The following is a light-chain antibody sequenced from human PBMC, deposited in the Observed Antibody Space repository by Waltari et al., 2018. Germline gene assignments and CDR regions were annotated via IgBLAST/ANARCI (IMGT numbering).Light chain of an antibody. V-gene: IGKV2-28*01. CDR3: MQALQTPPWT. CDR2: LGS. Sequence: EIVISQSLLSLPVTPGEPASMSCRSSQSLLHSNGNDYLDWYVQKPVQSPQLLIYLGSYRASGVPDRLSGSGSDTEFTLQISRVEAEDVGIDYCMQALQTPPWTFGQGTTLQIK. J-gene: IGKJ1*01. CDR1: QSLLHSNGNDY.